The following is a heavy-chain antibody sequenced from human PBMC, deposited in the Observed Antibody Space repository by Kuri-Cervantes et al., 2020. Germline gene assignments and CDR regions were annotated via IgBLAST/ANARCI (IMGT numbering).Heavy chain of an antibody. D-gene: IGHD2-2*01. J-gene: IGHJ2*01. Sequence: SETLSLTCAVYGGSFSGYYRSWIRQPPGKGLEWIGEINHSGSTNYNPSLKSRVTISVDTSKNQFSLKLSSVTAADTAVYYCARANGCSSTSCKTTWYFDLWGRGTLVTVSS. V-gene: IGHV4-34*01. CDR3: ARANGCSSTSCKTTWYFDL. CDR2: INHSGST. CDR1: GGSFSGYY.